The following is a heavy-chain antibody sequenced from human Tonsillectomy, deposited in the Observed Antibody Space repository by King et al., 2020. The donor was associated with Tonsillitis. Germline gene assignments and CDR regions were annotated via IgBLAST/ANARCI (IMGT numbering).Heavy chain of an antibody. CDR1: GFTFSDYY. CDR2: IRSSSSTT. V-gene: IGHV3-11*06. D-gene: IGHD2-15*01. Sequence: QLVQSGGGLVKPGGSLRLSCAASGFTFSDYYMSWIRQAPGKGLEVGSYIRSSSSTTKYANSVKGRFTISRDNAKNSLYLQMNSLRAEDTAVYYCARGMVVAATIKPFDYWGQGTLVIVSS. J-gene: IGHJ4*02. CDR3: ARGMVVAATIKPFDY.